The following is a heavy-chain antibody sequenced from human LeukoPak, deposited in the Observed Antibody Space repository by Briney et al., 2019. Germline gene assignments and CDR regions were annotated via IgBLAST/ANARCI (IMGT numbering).Heavy chain of an antibody. Sequence: ASVKVSCKASGYTFTSYAMNWVRQAPGQGLEWMGWINTNTGNPTYAQGFTGRFVFSLDTSVSTAYLQISGLKAEDTAVYYCARDRCSSSWCAFAVWGQGTTVTVSS. CDR2: INTNTGNP. CDR1: GYTFTSYA. V-gene: IGHV7-4-1*02. J-gene: IGHJ6*02. CDR3: ARDRCSSSWCAFAV. D-gene: IGHD6-13*01.